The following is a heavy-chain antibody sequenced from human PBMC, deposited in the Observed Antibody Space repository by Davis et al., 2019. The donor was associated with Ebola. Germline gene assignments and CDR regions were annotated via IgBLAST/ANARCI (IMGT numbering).Heavy chain of an antibody. D-gene: IGHD4-11*01. J-gene: IGHJ4*02. CDR2: IIPIFGTA. V-gene: IGHV1-69*13. CDR3: ASSAPNDYSNYYFDY. Sequence: SVKVSCKASGYTFTSYGISWVRQAPGQGLEWMGGIIPIFGTANYAQKFQGRVTITADESTSTAYMELSSLRSEDTAVYYCASSAPNDYSNYYFDYWGQGTLVTVSS. CDR1: GYTFTSYG.